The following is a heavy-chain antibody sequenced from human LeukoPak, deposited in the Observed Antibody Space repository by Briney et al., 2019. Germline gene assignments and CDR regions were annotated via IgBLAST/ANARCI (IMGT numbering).Heavy chain of an antibody. CDR1: GFTFDDYA. J-gene: IGHJ6*02. Sequence: GGSLRLSCAASGFTFDDYAMHWVRQAPGKGLEWVSGISWNSGSIGYADSVKGRFTISRDNAKNSLYLQMDSLRAEDTALYYCAKDNRGEDYYYGMDVWGQGTTVTVSS. D-gene: IGHD3-10*01. CDR3: AKDNRGEDYYYGMDV. CDR2: ISWNSGSI. V-gene: IGHV3-9*01.